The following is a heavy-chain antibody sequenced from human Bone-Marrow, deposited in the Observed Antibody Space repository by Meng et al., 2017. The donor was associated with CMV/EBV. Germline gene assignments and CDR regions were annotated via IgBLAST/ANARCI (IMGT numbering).Heavy chain of an antibody. D-gene: IGHD1-26*01. V-gene: IGHV4-34*01. CDR3: APGFRSWSGSYSS. CDR1: GAPFSGY. CDR2: ITHSGST. Sequence: QGHLQRWGAVLLKPSETLSLPCGVYGAPFSGYWSWVRQPPGKGLEWIGEITHSGSTNYNVSLKSRVTISIDTSKNQFSLKLSSVTATDTAVYYCAPGFRSWSGSYSSWGQGTLVTVSS. J-gene: IGHJ4*02.